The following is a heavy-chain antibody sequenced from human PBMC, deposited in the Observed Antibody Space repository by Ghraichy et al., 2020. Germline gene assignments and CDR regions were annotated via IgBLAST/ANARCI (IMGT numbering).Heavy chain of an antibody. CDR2: INTYTGRP. Sequence: ASVKVSCKASGYIFTNYAMNWVRQAPGQGLQWMGWINTYTGRPTYAQGFTGRFVFSLDTSVGTAYLQISSLKVEDTAVYYCARDERPGGHSLWDRWGQGTLVTVSS. V-gene: IGHV7-4-1*02. J-gene: IGHJ5*02. D-gene: IGHD1-1*01. CDR3: ARDERPGGHSLWDR. CDR1: GYIFTNYA.